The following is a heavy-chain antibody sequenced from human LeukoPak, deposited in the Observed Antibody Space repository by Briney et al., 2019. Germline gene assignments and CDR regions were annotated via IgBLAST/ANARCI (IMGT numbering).Heavy chain of an antibody. V-gene: IGHV3-11*01. Sequence: GGSLRLSCAASGFTFSDYYMSWIRQAPGKGLEWVSYISSSGSTIYYADSVKGRFTISRDNAKNSLYLQMNSLRAEDTAVYYCARGQDRHRDIVVVPAAIGYWGQGTLVTVSS. CDR3: ARGQDRHRDIVVVPAAIGY. D-gene: IGHD2-2*02. CDR1: GFTFSDYY. CDR2: ISSSGSTI. J-gene: IGHJ4*02.